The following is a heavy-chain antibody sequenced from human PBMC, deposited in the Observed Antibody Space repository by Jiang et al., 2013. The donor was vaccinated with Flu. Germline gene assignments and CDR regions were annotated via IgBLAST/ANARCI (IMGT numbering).Heavy chain of an antibody. Sequence: VKVSCKASGYSISHNALNWVRQAPGQGLEWLGWINTYSGNPTYGQDFSGRFVFSLDSSDSMAYLQINDLRPEDTATYYCARVYTAGPWGWFDPWGQGTLVTVSS. CDR2: INTYSGNP. CDR1: GYSISHNA. CDR3: ARVYTAGPWGWFDP. V-gene: IGHV7-4-1*04. D-gene: IGHD3-16*01. J-gene: IGHJ5*02.